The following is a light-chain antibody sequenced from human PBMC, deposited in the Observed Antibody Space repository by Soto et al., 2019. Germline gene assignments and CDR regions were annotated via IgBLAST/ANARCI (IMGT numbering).Light chain of an antibody. V-gene: IGKV1-39*01. Sequence: DIQMTQSPSSLPASVGDRVTITCRASEPISNYLNWYHQRPGTAPKLLIYAASNLQSGVPSRFSGSGSGTDFTLTISSLQPEDFRTYYCQQSYSTPWFGQGTKLEIK. J-gene: IGKJ2*01. CDR2: AAS. CDR1: EPISNY. CDR3: QQSYSTPW.